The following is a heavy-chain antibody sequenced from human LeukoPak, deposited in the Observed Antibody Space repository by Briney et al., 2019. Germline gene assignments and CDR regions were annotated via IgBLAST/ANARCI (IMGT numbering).Heavy chain of an antibody. D-gene: IGHD2-2*01. V-gene: IGHV3-9*01. CDR3: AKASHCSSTSCYLDY. CDR2: ISWNSGSI. J-gene: IGHJ4*02. Sequence: GRSLRLSCAASGFTLDDYAMHWVRQAPGKGLEWVSGISWNSGSIGYADSVKGRFTISRDNAKNSLYLQMNSLRAEDTALYYCAKASHCSSTSCYLDYWGQGTLVTVPS. CDR1: GFTLDDYA.